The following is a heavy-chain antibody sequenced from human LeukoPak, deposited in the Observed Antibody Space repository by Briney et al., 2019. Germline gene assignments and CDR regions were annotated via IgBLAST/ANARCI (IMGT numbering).Heavy chain of an antibody. CDR3: ARGGRLRFLDRLTWFDP. J-gene: IGHJ5*02. CDR2: IYTSGST. Sequence: PSETLSLTCTVSGGSISSYYWSWIRQPAGKGLEWIGRIYTSGSTNYNPSLKSRVTMSVDTSKNQFSLKLSSVTAADTAVYYCARGGRLRFLDRLTWFDPWGQGTLVTVSS. V-gene: IGHV4-4*07. D-gene: IGHD3-3*01. CDR1: GGSISSYY.